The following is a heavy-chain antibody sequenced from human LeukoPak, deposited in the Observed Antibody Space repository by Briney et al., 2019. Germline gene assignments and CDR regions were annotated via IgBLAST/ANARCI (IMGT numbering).Heavy chain of an antibody. V-gene: IGHV4-34*01. CDR2: INHSGST. Sequence: SETLSLTCAVYGGSFSGYYWSWIRQLPGKGLEWIGEINHSGSTNYNPSLNRRVTISVDTSKNQFSLKLSSVTAADTAVYYCARGRTDIVVVVAAPALDYWGQGTLVTVSS. J-gene: IGHJ4*02. CDR3: ARGRTDIVVVVAAPALDY. D-gene: IGHD2-15*01. CDR1: GGSFSGYY.